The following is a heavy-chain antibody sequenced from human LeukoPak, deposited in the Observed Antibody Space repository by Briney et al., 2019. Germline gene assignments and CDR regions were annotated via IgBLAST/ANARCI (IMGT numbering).Heavy chain of an antibody. CDR1: GYTLTSYY. CDR2: IDPSSTST. D-gene: IGHD1-1*01. J-gene: IGHJ4*02. Sequence: ASVKVSCRASGYTLTSYYMHWARQAPGQGLEWMGIIDPSSTSTSYAQKFQGRVTMTRDTSTSTVYMELSSVRSEDTAVYYCARDNTTTGPFDYWGQGTLVTVSS. V-gene: IGHV1-46*01. CDR3: ARDNTTTGPFDY.